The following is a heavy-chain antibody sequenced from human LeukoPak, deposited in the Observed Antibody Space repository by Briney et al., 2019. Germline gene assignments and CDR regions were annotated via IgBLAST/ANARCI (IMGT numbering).Heavy chain of an antibody. CDR2: IYYSGNT. J-gene: IGHJ6*02. Sequence: SQTLSLTCAVSGGSISSGGYSWSWIRQPPGKGLEWIGYIYYSGNTYYNSSLKSRVTISVDTSTSQFSLRLSSVTAADTAVYYCATADPSYYYYGMDVWGQGTTVTVSS. CDR3: ATADPSYYYYGMDV. D-gene: IGHD2-15*01. CDR1: GGSISSGGYS. V-gene: IGHV4-30-2*03.